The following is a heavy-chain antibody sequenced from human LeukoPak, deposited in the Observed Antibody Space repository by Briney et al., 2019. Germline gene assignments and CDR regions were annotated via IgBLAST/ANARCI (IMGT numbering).Heavy chain of an antibody. Sequence: ASVKVSCKASGYTFTSYGISWLRQAPGQGLEWVGWISAYNGNTNYAQKLQGRVTMTTDTSTSTAYMELRSLRSDDTAVYYCARSSGSYPTGTFGYWGQGTLVTVSS. J-gene: IGHJ4*02. CDR2: ISAYNGNT. CDR1: GYTFTSYG. V-gene: IGHV1-18*01. CDR3: ARSSGSYPTGTFGY. D-gene: IGHD1-26*01.